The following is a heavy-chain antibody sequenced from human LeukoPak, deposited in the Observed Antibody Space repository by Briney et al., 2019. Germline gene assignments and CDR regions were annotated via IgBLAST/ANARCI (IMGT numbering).Heavy chain of an antibody. CDR3: VKGLYRGYSYGQDFDY. Sequence: EGSLRLSCSASGFTFSSYAMHWVRQAPGKGLEYVSAISSNGGSTYYADSVKGRFTISRDNSKNTLYLQMSSLRAEDTAVYYCVKGLYRGYSYGQDFDYWGQGTLVTVSS. CDR1: GFTFSSYA. V-gene: IGHV3-64D*09. J-gene: IGHJ4*02. CDR2: ISSNGGST. D-gene: IGHD5-18*01.